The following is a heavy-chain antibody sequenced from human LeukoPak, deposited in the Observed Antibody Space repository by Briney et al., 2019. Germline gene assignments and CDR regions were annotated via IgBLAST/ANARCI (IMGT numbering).Heavy chain of an antibody. CDR1: GGTFSSYA. V-gene: IGHV1-69*04. CDR3: ARDERFCTGGSCYPGWFDP. CDR2: IIPILGIA. D-gene: IGHD2-15*01. Sequence: SVTVSFKASGGTFSSYAISWVRQAPGQGLEWMGRIIPILGIANYAQKFQGRVTITADKSTSTAYMELSSLRSEDTAVYYCARDERFCTGGSCYPGWFDPWGQGTLVTVSS. J-gene: IGHJ5*02.